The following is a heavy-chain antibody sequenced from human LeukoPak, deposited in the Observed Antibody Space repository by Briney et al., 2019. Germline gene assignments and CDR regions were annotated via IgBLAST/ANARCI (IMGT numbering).Heavy chain of an antibody. J-gene: IGHJ5*02. D-gene: IGHD4-23*01. CDR2: IYYSGST. V-gene: IGHV4-59*01. CDR1: GGSISSYY. CDR3: ARDRREHTVGFFLSWFDP. Sequence: PSETLSLTCTVSGGSISSYYWSWIRQPPGKGLEWIGYIYYSGSTNYNPSLKSRVTISVDTSKNQFSLKLSSVTAADTAVYYCARDRREHTVGFFLSWFDPWGQGTLVTVSS.